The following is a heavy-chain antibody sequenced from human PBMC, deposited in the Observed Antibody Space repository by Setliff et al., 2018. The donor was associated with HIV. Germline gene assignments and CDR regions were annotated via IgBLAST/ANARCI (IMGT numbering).Heavy chain of an antibody. D-gene: IGHD5-12*01. J-gene: IGHJ4*02. V-gene: IGHV4-31*03. Sequence: TLSLTCIVSGDSINSGGYYWSWIRQRPGKALEWIGHIYYSGNTHYSPSLKSRLTMSLDRSQNHFFLRLRSVTAADTAVYYCARGGYNGYESPFDYWAQGTLVTVSS. CDR2: IYYSGNT. CDR1: GDSINSGGYY. CDR3: ARGGYNGYESPFDY.